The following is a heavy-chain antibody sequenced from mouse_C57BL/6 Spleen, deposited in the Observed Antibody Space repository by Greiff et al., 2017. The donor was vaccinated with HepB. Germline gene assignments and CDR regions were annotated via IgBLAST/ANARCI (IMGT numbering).Heavy chain of an antibody. CDR2: IWRGGST. CDR1: GFSLTSYG. Sequence: VQLQQSGPGLVQPSQSLSITCTVSGFSLTSYGVHWVRQSPGKGLEWLGVIWRGGSTDYNAAFMSRLSITKDNSKSQVFFKMNSLQADDTAIYYCALYSNYRGNAMDYWGQGTSVTVSS. D-gene: IGHD2-5*01. CDR3: ALYSNYRGNAMDY. J-gene: IGHJ4*01. V-gene: IGHV2-5*01.